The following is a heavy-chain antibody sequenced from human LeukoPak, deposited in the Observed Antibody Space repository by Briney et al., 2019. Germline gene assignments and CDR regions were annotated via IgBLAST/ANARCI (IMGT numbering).Heavy chain of an antibody. J-gene: IGHJ6*02. CDR3: AAPLQHIVVVKPSYYYYYGMDV. CDR2: INPSGGST. D-gene: IGHD2-21*01. CDR1: GYTFTTYY. Sequence: ASVKVSCKASGYTFTTYYIHWVRQAPGQGLEWIGIINPSGGSTSYAQKFQGRVTMTRDTSTSTVYMDLSSLRSEDTAVYYCAAPLQHIVVVKPSYYYYYGMDVWGQGTTVTVSS. V-gene: IGHV1-46*01.